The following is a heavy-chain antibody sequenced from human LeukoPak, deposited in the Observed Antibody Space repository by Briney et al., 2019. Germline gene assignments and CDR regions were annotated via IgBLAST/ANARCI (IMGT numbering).Heavy chain of an antibody. CDR1: AFTFSSYW. CDR2: INQDGSEK. CDR3: ARDGHYCSGGSCYWGYFDY. J-gene: IGHJ4*02. V-gene: IGHV3-7*01. Sequence: GGSLRLSCAGSAFTFSSYWMTWVRQAPGKGLEWVANINQDGSEKYYVDSVKGRFTISRDNAKNSLYLQINSLRAEDTAVYYCARDGHYCSGGSCYWGYFDYWGQGTLVTVSS. D-gene: IGHD2-15*01.